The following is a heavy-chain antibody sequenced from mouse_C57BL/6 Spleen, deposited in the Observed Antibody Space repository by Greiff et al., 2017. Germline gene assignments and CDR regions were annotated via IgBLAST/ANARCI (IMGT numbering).Heavy chain of an antibody. CDR3: ARDGLDSSGYLAWSAY. Sequence: EVQRVESGGGLVKPGGSLKLSCAASGFTFSSYAMSWVRQTPEKRLEWVATISDGGSYTYYPDNVKGRFTISRDNAKNNLYLQMSHLKSEDTAVYYCARDGLDSSGYLAWSAYWGQGTLVTVSA. CDR2: ISDGGSYT. V-gene: IGHV5-4*01. J-gene: IGHJ3*01. D-gene: IGHD3-2*02. CDR1: GFTFSSYA.